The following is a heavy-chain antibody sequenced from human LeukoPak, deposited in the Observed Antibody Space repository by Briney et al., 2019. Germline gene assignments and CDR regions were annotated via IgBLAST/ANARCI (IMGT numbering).Heavy chain of an antibody. V-gene: IGHV1-69*13. J-gene: IGHJ6*04. CDR1: GGTFSSYA. Sequence: SVKVSCKASGGTFSSYAISWVRQAPGQGLEWMGGIIPIFGTANYAQEFQGRVTITADESTSTAYMELSSLRSEDTAVYYCARDIVVVVAAKWGYYYGMDVWGKGTTVTVSS. CDR2: IIPIFGTA. D-gene: IGHD2-15*01. CDR3: ARDIVVVVAAKWGYYYGMDV.